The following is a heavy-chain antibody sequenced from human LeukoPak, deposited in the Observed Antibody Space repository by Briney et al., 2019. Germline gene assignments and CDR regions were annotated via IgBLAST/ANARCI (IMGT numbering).Heavy chain of an antibody. J-gene: IGHJ4*02. D-gene: IGHD3-22*01. CDR2: IKSKTDGGTT. CDR3: TRRAGDYSHPYDY. CDR1: GFTFSNAW. V-gene: IGHV3-15*01. Sequence: GGSLRLSCAASGFTFSNAWMSWVRQAPGKGLEWVGRIKSKTDGGTTDYAAPVKGRFTISRDGSKNALYLQMNSLKTEDTAVYYCTRRAGDYSHPYDYWGQGTLVTVSS.